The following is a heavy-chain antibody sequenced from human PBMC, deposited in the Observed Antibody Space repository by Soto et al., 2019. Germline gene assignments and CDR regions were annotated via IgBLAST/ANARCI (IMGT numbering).Heavy chain of an antibody. D-gene: IGHD1-20*01. V-gene: IGHV3-30*18. CDR2: ISYDGSNK. Sequence: GGSLRLSCAASGFTFSSYGMHWVRQAPGKGLEWVAVISYDGSNKYYADSVKGRFTISRDNSKNTLYLQMNSLRAEDTAVYYYAKDGPYQSYNWNYYGMDVWGQGTTVTVSS. CDR3: AKDGPYQSYNWNYYGMDV. J-gene: IGHJ6*02. CDR1: GFTFSSYG.